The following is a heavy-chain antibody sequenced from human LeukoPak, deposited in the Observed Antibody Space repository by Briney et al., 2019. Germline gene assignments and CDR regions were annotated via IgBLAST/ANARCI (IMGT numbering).Heavy chain of an antibody. V-gene: IGHV3-23*01. Sequence: GGTLRLSCEASGFTFNSYGMSWVRQAPGKGLEWVSAISGSGYTTYYADSVKGRFTISRDNSENTLYLQMNSLRAEDTAVYYCAKSSGYGDYGYYYYYMDVWGKGTTVTISS. CDR2: ISGSGYTT. CDR3: AKSSGYGDYGYYYYYMDV. D-gene: IGHD4-17*01. J-gene: IGHJ6*03. CDR1: GFTFNSYG.